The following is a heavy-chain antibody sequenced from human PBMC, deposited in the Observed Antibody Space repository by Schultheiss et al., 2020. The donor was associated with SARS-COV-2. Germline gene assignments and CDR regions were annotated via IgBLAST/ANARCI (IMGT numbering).Heavy chain of an antibody. V-gene: IGHV3-74*01. CDR3: TSQYSGSYWN. CDR1: GLTITSDW. J-gene: IGHJ4*02. D-gene: IGHD1-26*01. CDR2: VNRDASVI. Sequence: GGSLRLSCAASGLTITSDWMHWVRQAPGKGLVWVSRVNRDASVINYADSVKGRFTISRDNAKSTLYLQMNSLRVEDTAVYYCTSQYSGSYWNWGQGTLVTVSS.